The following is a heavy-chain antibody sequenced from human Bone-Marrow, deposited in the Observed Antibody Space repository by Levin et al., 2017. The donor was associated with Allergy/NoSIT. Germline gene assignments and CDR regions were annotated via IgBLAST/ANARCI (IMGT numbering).Heavy chain of an antibody. Sequence: GESLKISCKGSGYSFTSYWIGWVRQMPGKGLEWMGIIYPGDSDTRYSPSFQGQVTISADKSISTAYLQWSSLKASDTAMYYCARLHGDSPLVYWYFDLWGRGTLVTVSS. J-gene: IGHJ2*01. D-gene: IGHD4-17*01. V-gene: IGHV5-51*01. CDR1: GYSFTSYW. CDR2: IYPGDSDT. CDR3: ARLHGDSPLVYWYFDL.